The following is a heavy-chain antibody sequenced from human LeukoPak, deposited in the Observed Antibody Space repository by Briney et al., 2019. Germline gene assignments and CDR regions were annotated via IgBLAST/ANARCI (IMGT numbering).Heavy chain of an antibody. CDR1: GFTFSSYA. J-gene: IGHJ3*02. CDR3: ARSYGDYFRPVDFDI. CDR2: ISTNGGST. V-gene: IGHV3-64*01. Sequence: TGGSLRLSCAASGFTFSSYAVHWVRQAPGKGLEYVSTISTNGGSTYYTNSVKGRFTISRDNSNNTLYLQMGSLRPEDMAVYYCARSYGDYFRPVDFDIWGQGTMVTVSS. D-gene: IGHD4-17*01.